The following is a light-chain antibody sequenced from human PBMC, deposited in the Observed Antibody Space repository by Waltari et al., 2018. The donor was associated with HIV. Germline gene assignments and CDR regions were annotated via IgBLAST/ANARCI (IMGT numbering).Light chain of an antibody. CDR1: QSIGSS. CDR3: HQSSRLPWT. CDR2: YAS. Sequence: EIVLTQSPDFQSVTPKEQVTITCRASQSIGSSLHWFQQQPGQSPKLLIKYASQSLSGVPSRFSGSGSGTDFTLTINSLEVEDAATYYCHQSSRLPWTFGQGTKVEIK. J-gene: IGKJ1*01. V-gene: IGKV6-21*01.